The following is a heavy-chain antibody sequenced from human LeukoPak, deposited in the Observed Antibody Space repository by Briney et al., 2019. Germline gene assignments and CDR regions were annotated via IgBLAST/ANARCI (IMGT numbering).Heavy chain of an antibody. CDR3: AKGAIQLWLLIGYFDY. Sequence: PGGSLRLSCAAAGFTFSSYWMSWVRQAPGKGLEWVSAISGSGGSTYYADSVEGRFTISRDNSKNTLYLQMNSLRAEDTAVYYCAKGAIQLWLLIGYFDYWGQGTLVTVSS. CDR1: GFTFSSYW. CDR2: ISGSGGST. V-gene: IGHV3-23*01. D-gene: IGHD5-18*01. J-gene: IGHJ4*02.